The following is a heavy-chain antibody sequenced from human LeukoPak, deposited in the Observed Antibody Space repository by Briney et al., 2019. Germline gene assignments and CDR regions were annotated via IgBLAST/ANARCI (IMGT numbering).Heavy chain of an antibody. CDR1: GFTFSSYA. D-gene: IGHD3-3*01. V-gene: IGHV3-23*01. J-gene: IGHJ1*01. CDR2: ISGSGGST. Sequence: PGGSLRLSCAAPGFTFSSYAMSWVRQAPGKGLEWVSAISGSGGSTYYADSVKGRFTISRDNSKNTLYLQMNSLRAEDTAVYYCAKESNDFWSGRPEYFQHWGQGTLVTVSS. CDR3: AKESNDFWSGRPEYFQH.